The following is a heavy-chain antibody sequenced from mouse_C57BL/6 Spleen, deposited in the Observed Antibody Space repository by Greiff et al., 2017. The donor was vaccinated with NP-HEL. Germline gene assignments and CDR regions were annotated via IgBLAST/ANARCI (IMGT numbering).Heavy chain of an antibody. CDR3: ARSNTFAMDY. D-gene: IGHD5-2*01. CDR2: IHPNSGST. J-gene: IGHJ4*01. Sequence: QVQLQQPGAELVKPGASVKLSCKASGYTFTSYWMHWVKQRPGQGLEWIGMIHPNSGSTNYNEKFKSKATLTVDKSSSTAYMQLSSPTSEDSAVYYCARSNTFAMDYWGQGTSVTVSS. CDR1: GYTFTSYW. V-gene: IGHV1-64*01.